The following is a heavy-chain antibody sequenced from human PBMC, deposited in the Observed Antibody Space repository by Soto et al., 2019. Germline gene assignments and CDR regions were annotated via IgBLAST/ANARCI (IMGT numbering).Heavy chain of an antibody. CDR1: GGSISSYY. CDR3: ARSTAKYCSSTSCYEEY. Sequence: SETLSLTCTVSGGSISSYYWSWIRQPPGKGLEWIGYIYYSGSTNYNPSLKSRVTISVDTSKNQFSLKLSSVTAADTAVYYCARSTAKYCSSTSCYEEYWGQGTLVTVSS. D-gene: IGHD2-2*01. V-gene: IGHV4-59*12. CDR2: IYYSGST. J-gene: IGHJ4*02.